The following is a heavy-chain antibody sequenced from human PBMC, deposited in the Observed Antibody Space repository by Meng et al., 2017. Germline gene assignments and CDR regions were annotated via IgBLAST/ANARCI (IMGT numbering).Heavy chain of an antibody. Sequence: LLVEAGGGLGKPGGSLGLSCVGSGLRFTDAWMSWVRQAPGKGLEWVGRIKRNRDGGTIDYAARVKGRFTISRDESKNTLYLQMDSLITEDTAVYFCATGAAAADHWGQGTLVTVSS. CDR3: ATGAAAADH. V-gene: IGHV3-15*01. J-gene: IGHJ4*02. CDR1: GLRFTDAW. D-gene: IGHD6-13*01. CDR2: IKRNRDGGTI.